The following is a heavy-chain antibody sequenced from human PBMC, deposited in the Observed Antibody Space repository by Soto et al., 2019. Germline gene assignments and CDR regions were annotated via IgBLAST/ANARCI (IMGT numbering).Heavy chain of an antibody. CDR3: ARGPRDSSGFYSGPYSYTMDV. V-gene: IGHV1-69*01. CDR1: GGTFSSSA. D-gene: IGHD3-22*01. CDR2: IIPFFGTA. Sequence: QVQLVQSGAEVKKPGSSVKVSCKASGGTFSSSAVNWVRQAPGQGLEWMGGIIPFFGTANYAQKFQGRVTITADESTTTAYMELVSLRSDDTAVYYWARGPRDSSGFYSGPYSYTMDVWGQGTTVTVSS. J-gene: IGHJ6*02.